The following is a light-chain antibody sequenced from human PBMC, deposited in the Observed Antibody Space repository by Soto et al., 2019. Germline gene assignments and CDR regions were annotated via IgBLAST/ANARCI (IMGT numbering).Light chain of an antibody. V-gene: IGKV3-20*01. CDR3: QQYGSSPRT. CDR2: GAS. Sequence: EIVFTQSPRTLSLSPGERAPLSCRASQSVSSSHLTWYQQKPGQAPRLLISGASSRATGIPDRFTGSGSGTDFTLTISRLEPEDFAVYYCQQYGSSPRTFGQGTKVDIK. J-gene: IGKJ1*01. CDR1: QSVSSSH.